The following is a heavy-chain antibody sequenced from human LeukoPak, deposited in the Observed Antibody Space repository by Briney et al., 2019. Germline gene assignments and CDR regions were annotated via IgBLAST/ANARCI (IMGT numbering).Heavy chain of an antibody. CDR2: IYHSGST. J-gene: IGHJ4*02. CDR3: ARVANGYCSSTSCCGTLGYYFDY. V-gene: IGHV4-30-2*01. Sequence: SETLSLTCAVSGGSFSSGGYSWSWIRQPPGKGLEWIGYIYHSGSTYYNPSLKSRVTISVDRSKNQFSLKPSSVTAADTAVYYCARVANGYCSSTSCCGTLGYYFDYWGQGTLVTVSS. CDR1: GGSFSSGGYS. D-gene: IGHD2-2*03.